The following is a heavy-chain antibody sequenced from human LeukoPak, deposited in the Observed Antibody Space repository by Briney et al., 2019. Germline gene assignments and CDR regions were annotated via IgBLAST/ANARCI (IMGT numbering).Heavy chain of an antibody. CDR3: ARRGIHGHSHDL. D-gene: IGHD5-18*01. J-gene: IGHJ2*01. V-gene: IGHV7-4-1*02. Sequence: GASVKVSCKASGYTFTNYAINWVRQAPGQGLEWMGWINTNTENSTYAQGFTGRFVLSLDTSVSTAYLQITSLKAGDTAVYYCARRGIHGHSHDLWGRGTLVTVSS. CDR1: GYTFTNYA. CDR2: INTNTENS.